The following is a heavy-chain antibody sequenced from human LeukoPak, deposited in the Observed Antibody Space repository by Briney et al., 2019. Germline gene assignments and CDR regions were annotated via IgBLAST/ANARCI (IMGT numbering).Heavy chain of an antibody. Sequence: GGSLRLSFASSGFTFSSNYTSWVGQAPGKGLQWVSIIYRGGNTYYAAFVKGRFTISRDNSKNMLFLHMNSLRAEDTAMYYCTKTRLDAFDIWGQGTMVTVSS. D-gene: IGHD6-19*01. J-gene: IGHJ3*02. CDR2: IYRGGNT. CDR1: GFTFSSNY. V-gene: IGHV3-53*01. CDR3: TKTRLDAFDI.